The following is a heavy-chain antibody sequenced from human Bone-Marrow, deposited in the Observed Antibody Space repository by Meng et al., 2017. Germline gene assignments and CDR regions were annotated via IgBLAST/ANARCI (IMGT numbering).Heavy chain of an antibody. J-gene: IGHJ4*02. Sequence: GRLVGSGGGLVQPGCVLRLSCAASGFTFSSYARSWGRQAPGKRLEWVSAIYSGGSTYYADSVKGRFTISRENSKNTLYLQMNSLRAEDTAVYYCARDREVGEFDYWGQGTLVTVSS. D-gene: IGHD1-26*01. CDR1: GFTFSSYA. CDR2: IYSGGST. CDR3: ARDREVGEFDY. V-gene: IGHV3-66*02.